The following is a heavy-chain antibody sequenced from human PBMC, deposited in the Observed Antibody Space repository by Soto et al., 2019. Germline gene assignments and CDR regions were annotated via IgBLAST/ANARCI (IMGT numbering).Heavy chain of an antibody. CDR2: INPTSGGT. D-gene: IGHD4-17*01. CDR1: GYSFAAYY. CDR3: ARDPDYGDYWGYFFHS. J-gene: IGHJ4*02. V-gene: IGHV1-2*02. Sequence: ASLKLSCETCGYSFAAYYMHWMRQAPGQGLEWMGWINPTSGGTVYAQNFQDRVTMTRDTSISTAYMELRRLNSDDTAVYYCARDPDYGDYWGYFFHSWDQGTPVTAS.